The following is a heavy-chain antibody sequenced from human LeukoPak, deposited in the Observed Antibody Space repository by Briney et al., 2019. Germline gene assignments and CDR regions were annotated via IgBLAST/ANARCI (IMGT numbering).Heavy chain of an antibody. CDR2: ISKDGSKT. CDR1: GFTFSDHV. J-gene: IGHJ3*02. CDR3: AKDEGTIWNSKNDPFDI. Sequence: GGSLRLSSAASGFTFSDHVMHWVRQAPGMGLEWVAVISKDGSKTFYAGSVEGRFTFSRDNSENTLYLQMNYLKPEDTAVYYCAKDEGTIWNSKNDPFDIWGQGTMVTVSS. V-gene: IGHV3-30*17. D-gene: IGHD1-7*01.